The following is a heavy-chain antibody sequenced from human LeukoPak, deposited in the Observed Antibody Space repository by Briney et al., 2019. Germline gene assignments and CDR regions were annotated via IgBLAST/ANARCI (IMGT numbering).Heavy chain of an antibody. Sequence: ASVKVSCKASGYTFTSYGISWVRQAPGQGLEWMGWISAYNSNTNYAQKLQGRVTMTTDTSTSTAYTELRSLRSDDTAVYYCARFYAYCGGDCYSEYYFDYWGQGTLVTVSS. CDR2: ISAYNSNT. J-gene: IGHJ4*02. CDR1: GYTFTSYG. D-gene: IGHD2-21*02. V-gene: IGHV1-18*01. CDR3: ARFYAYCGGDCYSEYYFDY.